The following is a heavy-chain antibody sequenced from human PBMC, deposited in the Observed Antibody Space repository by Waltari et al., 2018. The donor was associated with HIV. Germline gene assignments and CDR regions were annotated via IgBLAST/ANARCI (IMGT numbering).Heavy chain of an antibody. V-gene: IGHV4-39*01. Sequence: QLQLQESGPGLVKPSETLSLTCTVSGGSISSSSYYWGWIRQPPGKGLEWIGSIYYSGSTYYNPSLKSRVTISVDTSKNQFSLKLSSVTAADTAVYYCARHSQWLVRGPFDYWGQGTLVTVSS. J-gene: IGHJ4*02. D-gene: IGHD6-19*01. CDR2: IYYSGST. CDR1: GGSISSSSYY. CDR3: ARHSQWLVRGPFDY.